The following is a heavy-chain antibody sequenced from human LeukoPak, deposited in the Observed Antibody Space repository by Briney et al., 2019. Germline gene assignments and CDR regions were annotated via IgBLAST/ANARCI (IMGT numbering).Heavy chain of an antibody. CDR3: ARDRPITFGGVILSYMDV. CDR2: ISAYNGNT. CDR1: GYTFTSYG. D-gene: IGHD3-16*02. J-gene: IGHJ6*03. V-gene: IGHV1-18*01. Sequence: ASVKVSCKASGYTFTSYGISWVRQAPGQGLEWMGWISAYNGNTNYAQKLQGRVTMTTDTSTSTAYMELRSLRSDDTAVYYCARDRPITFGGVILSYMDVWGKGTTVTVSS.